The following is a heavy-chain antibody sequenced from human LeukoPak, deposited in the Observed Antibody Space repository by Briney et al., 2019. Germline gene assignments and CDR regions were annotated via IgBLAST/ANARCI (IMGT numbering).Heavy chain of an antibody. CDR1: GYTFTTYN. V-gene: IGHV1-3*01. CDR3: AREMVRGVTRGRFDY. Sequence: ASVNVSCKASGYTFTTYNMHWVRQAPGQRLEWMGWINAGNGNTKYSQKFQARVTITRDTSASTAYMELSSLRSEDTAVYYCAREMVRGVTRGRFDYWGRGTLVTVSS. CDR2: INAGNGNT. J-gene: IGHJ4*02. D-gene: IGHD3-10*01.